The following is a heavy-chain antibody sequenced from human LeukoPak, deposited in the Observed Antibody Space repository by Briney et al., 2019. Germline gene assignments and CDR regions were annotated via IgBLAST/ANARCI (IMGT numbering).Heavy chain of an antibody. CDR3: ARGRFRMATIIDY. V-gene: IGHV1-8*01. D-gene: IGHD5-24*01. CDR2: MNPNSGNT. CDR1: GYTLTSYD. J-gene: IGHJ4*02. Sequence: ASVKVSCKASGYTLTSYDINWVRQATGQGLEWMGWMNPNSGNTGYAQKFQGRVTMTRNTSISTAYMELSSLRSEDTAVYYCARGRFRMATIIDYWGQGTLVTVSS.